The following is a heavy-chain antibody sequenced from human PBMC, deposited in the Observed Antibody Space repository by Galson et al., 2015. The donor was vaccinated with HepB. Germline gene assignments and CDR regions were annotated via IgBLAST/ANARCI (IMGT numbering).Heavy chain of an antibody. CDR1: GFTFSSYG. J-gene: IGHJ4*02. CDR3: ARSPHLGFGELLSPFDY. D-gene: IGHD3-10*01. Sequence: SLRLSCAASGFTFSSYGMHWVRQAPGKGLEWVAVIWYDGSNKYYADSVKGRFTISRDNSKNTLYLQMNSLRAEDTAVYYCARSPHLGFGELLSPFDYWGQGTLVTVSS. V-gene: IGHV3-33*01. CDR2: IWYDGSNK.